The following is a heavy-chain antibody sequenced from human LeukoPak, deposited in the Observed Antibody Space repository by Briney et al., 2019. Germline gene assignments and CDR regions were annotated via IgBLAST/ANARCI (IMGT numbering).Heavy chain of an antibody. CDR2: ISGSGGST. D-gene: IGHD6-19*01. V-gene: IGHV3-23*01. J-gene: IGHJ4*02. Sequence: PGGSLRLSCAGSGFRFSSHAMSWVRQAPGKGLEWVSAISGSGGSTYYADSVKGRFTISRDNSRNTLYLQMNSLRAEDTAVYYCAKDISGWSQGYFDYWGQGALVTVSS. CDR1: GFRFSSHA. CDR3: AKDISGWSQGYFDY.